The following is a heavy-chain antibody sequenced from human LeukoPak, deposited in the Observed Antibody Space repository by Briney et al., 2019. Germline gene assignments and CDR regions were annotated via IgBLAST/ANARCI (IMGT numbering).Heavy chain of an antibody. V-gene: IGHV4-61*08. D-gene: IGHD4-23*01. CDR1: GGSISSGGYY. CDR3: ARGMDNGGQLSDY. CDR2: IYYSGST. J-gene: IGHJ4*02. Sequence: SETLSLTCTVSGGSISSGGYYWSWIRQHPGKGLEWIGYIYYSGSTNYNPSLKSRVTISVDTSKNQFSLKLSSVTAADTAVYYCARGMDNGGQLSDYWGQGTLVTVSS.